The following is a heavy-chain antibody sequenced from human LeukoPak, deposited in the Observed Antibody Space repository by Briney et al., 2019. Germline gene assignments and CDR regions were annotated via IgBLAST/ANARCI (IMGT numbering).Heavy chain of an antibody. CDR1: GFTFSSYG. J-gene: IGHJ4*02. Sequence: PGGSLRLSCAASGFTFSSYGMSWVRQAPGKGLEGVSAISGIGGSKYYADSVKGRFTISRDNSKNTLYLQMNSLRAEDTAVYYCAKDHPSRIAAAGEFDYWGQGTLVTVSS. D-gene: IGHD6-13*01. CDR3: AKDHPSRIAAAGEFDY. CDR2: ISGIGGSK. V-gene: IGHV3-23*01.